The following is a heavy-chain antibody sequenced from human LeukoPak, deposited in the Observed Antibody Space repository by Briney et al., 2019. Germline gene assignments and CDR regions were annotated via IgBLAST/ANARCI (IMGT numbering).Heavy chain of an antibody. CDR3: AKDRWNYYDSSGYDY. CDR1: GFTFDDYA. CDR2: ISWNSGSI. J-gene: IGHJ4*02. D-gene: IGHD3-22*01. Sequence: LRLSCAASGFTFDDYAMHWVRQAPGKGLEWVSGISWNSGSIGYADSVKGRFTISRDNAKNSLYLQMNSLRAEDTALYYCAKDRWNYYDSSGYDYWGQGTLVTVSS. V-gene: IGHV3-9*01.